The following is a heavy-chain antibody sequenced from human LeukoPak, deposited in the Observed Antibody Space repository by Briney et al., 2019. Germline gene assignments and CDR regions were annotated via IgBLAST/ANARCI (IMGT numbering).Heavy chain of an antibody. CDR1: GGSISNYF. CDR2: IFTSGSA. V-gene: IGHV4-4*07. Sequence: SETLSLTCSVSGGSISNYFWTWIRQPAGKGLEWIGRIFTSGSADYNPSLQSRVTISVDTSKNQFSLKVNSLTAADTAVYYCAREARVYEGGVYFLAWWGQGTLVTV. CDR3: AREARVYEGGVYFLAW. D-gene: IGHD3-22*01. J-gene: IGHJ4*02.